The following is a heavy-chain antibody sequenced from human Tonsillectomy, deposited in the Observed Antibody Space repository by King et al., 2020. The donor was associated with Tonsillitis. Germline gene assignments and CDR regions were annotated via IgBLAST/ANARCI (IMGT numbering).Heavy chain of an antibody. CDR3: ARAVYSSGWFYPDY. CDR2: ISSSSSYT. D-gene: IGHD6-19*01. Sequence: VQLVQSGGGLVKPGGSLRLSCAASRFTFSDYYMSWIRQAPGKGLEWVSYISSSSSYTNYADSVKGRFTISRDNAKNSLFLQMHSLRAEEAAVHYCARAVYSSGWFYPDYWGQGTLVTVSS. CDR1: RFTFSDYY. J-gene: IGHJ4*02. V-gene: IGHV3-11*05.